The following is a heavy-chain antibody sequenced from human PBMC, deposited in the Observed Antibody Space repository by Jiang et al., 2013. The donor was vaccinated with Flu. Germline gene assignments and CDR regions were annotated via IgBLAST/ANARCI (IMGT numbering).Heavy chain of an antibody. D-gene: IGHD6-13*01. J-gene: IGHJ4*02. CDR2: INPNSGGT. CDR1: GYSFTDYY. Sequence: SGAEVKKPGASVKVSCKASGYSFTDYYIHWVRQAPGQGLEWIGWINPNSGGTKYAQKFQGWVTMTRDSFISTAYMELSRLKSDDTAVYYCARLRYSSSWLYFDNWGQGTLVTVSS. V-gene: IGHV1-2*04. CDR3: ARLRYSSSWLYFDN.